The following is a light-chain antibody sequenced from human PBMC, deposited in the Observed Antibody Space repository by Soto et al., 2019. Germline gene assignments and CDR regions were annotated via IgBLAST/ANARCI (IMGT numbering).Light chain of an antibody. CDR1: SSNIGKNY. CDR2: EDN. Sequence: QSVLTQPPSVSAAPGQKVTFSCSGSSSNIGKNYVSWYQQVPGTAPKLLIYEDNKRRSGIPDRFSGSKSGTSATLGITGLQTGDEADYYCGTWDGSLSVFLFGTGTKATVL. CDR3: GTWDGSLSVFL. V-gene: IGLV1-51*02. J-gene: IGLJ1*01.